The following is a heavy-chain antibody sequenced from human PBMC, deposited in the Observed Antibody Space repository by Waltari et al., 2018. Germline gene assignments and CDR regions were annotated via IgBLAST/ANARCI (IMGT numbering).Heavy chain of an antibody. D-gene: IGHD1-26*01. J-gene: IGHJ4*02. CDR2: IIPIFGTA. CDR3: ARGNGREFDY. Sequence: ISWVRQAPGQGLEWMGGIIPIFGTANYAQKIQGRVTITADESTSTAYMELSSLRSEDTAVYYCARGNGREFDYWGQGTLVTVSS. V-gene: IGHV1-69*01.